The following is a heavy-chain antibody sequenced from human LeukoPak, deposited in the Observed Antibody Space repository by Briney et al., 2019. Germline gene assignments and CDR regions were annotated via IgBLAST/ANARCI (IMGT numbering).Heavy chain of an antibody. CDR1: GFTFSSYA. CDR3: AKDIGLTGVFY. J-gene: IGHJ4*02. CDR2: ISGSGCST. Sequence: GGSLRLSCAASGFTFSSYAMSWVRQAPGKGREGVSAISGSGCSTYYADSVKGRFTISRDNSKNTLYLQMNSLRAEDTAVYYCAKDIGLTGVFYWGQGTLVTVSS. V-gene: IGHV3-23*01. D-gene: IGHD2-15*01.